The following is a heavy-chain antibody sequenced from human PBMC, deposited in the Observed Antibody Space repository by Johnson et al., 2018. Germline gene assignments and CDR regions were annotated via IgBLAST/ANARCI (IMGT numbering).Heavy chain of an antibody. CDR2: IYPGDSDI. Sequence: VQLVQSGAEVKKPGESLKISCKGSGYTFPTYWIGWVRQMPGKGLEWMGIIYPGDSDIRYSPSFQGQVTISAAKSISTVYLQWSSLKASDTAMYYCARHRAAYYYDSSGYYHDAFDIWGQGTMVTVSS. J-gene: IGHJ3*02. V-gene: IGHV5-51*01. CDR1: GYTFPTYW. CDR3: ARHRAAYYYDSSGYYHDAFDI. D-gene: IGHD3-22*01.